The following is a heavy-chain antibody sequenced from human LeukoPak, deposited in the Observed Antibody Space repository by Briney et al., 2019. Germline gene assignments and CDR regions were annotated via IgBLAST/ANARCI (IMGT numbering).Heavy chain of an antibody. V-gene: IGHV3-7*01. Sequence: GGSLRLSCAASGFTFRDYWMSWVRQAPGKGLEWVADIKQDGSDKKYVDSVKGRFTISRDNAKKSLYLQMDSLRAEDTAVYYCARSLWPADYWGQGTLVTVSS. J-gene: IGHJ4*02. D-gene: IGHD3-10*01. CDR2: IKQDGSDK. CDR1: GFTFRDYW. CDR3: ARSLWPADY.